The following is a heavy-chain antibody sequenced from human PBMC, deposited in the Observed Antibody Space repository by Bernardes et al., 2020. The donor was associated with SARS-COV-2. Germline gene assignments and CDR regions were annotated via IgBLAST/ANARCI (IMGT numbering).Heavy chain of an antibody. J-gene: IGHJ4*02. CDR1: GGSINDYY. Sequence: SETLSLTCTVSGGSINDYYWSWIRQSPEKGLEWIGYVYYSGNINHNPSLNYNPSLMSRVTISVDTSKSQFSLNLSSVTAADTAVYYCAREQWLAHYFDYWGQGILVTVSS. CDR3: AREQWLAHYFDY. CDR2: VYYSGNI. D-gene: IGHD6-19*01. V-gene: IGHV4-59*01.